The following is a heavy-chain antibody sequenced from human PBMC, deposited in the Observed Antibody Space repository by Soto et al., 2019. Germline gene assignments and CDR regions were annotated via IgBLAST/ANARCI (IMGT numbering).Heavy chain of an antibody. V-gene: IGHV3-23*01. CDR2: VTGRGGTT. CDR1: GFSFDSFA. Sequence: EVQLLESGGGLVQPGGSVRLSCVASGFSFDSFAMNWVRQAPGKGLEWVSAVTGRGGTTYYRDSVKGRFTVSRDNSKNTVYLETNSLRVEDTAVYYCARDKGPAFDIWGLGTMVTVSS. J-gene: IGHJ3*02. CDR3: ARDKGPAFDI.